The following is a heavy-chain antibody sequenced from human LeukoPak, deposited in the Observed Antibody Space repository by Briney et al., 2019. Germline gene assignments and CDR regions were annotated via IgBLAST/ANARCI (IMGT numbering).Heavy chain of an antibody. J-gene: IGHJ4*02. CDR3: VGDGQRLFFDY. CDR1: GGSISSSSYY. V-gene: IGHV4-39*01. CDR2: IYYSGST. Sequence: SETLSLTCTVPGGSISSSSYYWGWIRQPPGKGLEWLGSIYYSGSTYYNPSLKSRVTISVGTSKNQFSLKLSSVTAADTAVYYCVGDGQRLFFDYWGQGTLVTVSS. D-gene: IGHD3-10*01.